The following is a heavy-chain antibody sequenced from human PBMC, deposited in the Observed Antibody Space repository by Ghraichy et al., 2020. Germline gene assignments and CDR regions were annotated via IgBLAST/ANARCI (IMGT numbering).Heavy chain of an antibody. Sequence: GGSLRLSCAASGFTFSSYSMNWVRQAPGKGLEWVSSISSSSSYIYYADSVKGRFTISRDNAKNSLYLQMNSLRAEDTAVYYCARVISSTSVAFDYWGQGTLVTVSS. CDR3: ARVISSTSVAFDY. V-gene: IGHV3-21*01. D-gene: IGHD2-2*01. CDR2: ISSSSSYI. CDR1: GFTFSSYS. J-gene: IGHJ4*02.